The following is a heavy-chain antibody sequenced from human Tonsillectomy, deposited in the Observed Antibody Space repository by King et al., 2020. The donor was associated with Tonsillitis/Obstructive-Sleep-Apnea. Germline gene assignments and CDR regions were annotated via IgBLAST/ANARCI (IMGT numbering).Heavy chain of an antibody. CDR3: ASALGLSGSYRVDY. CDR2: IYYSGST. Sequence: VQLQESGPGLVKPSETLSLTCTVSGGSISSYYWSWIRQPPGKGLEWIGYIYYSGSTNYNPSLKSRVTISVDTSKNQFSLKLSSVTAADTAVYYCASALGLSGSYRVDYWGQGTLVTVSS. V-gene: IGHV4-59*01. CDR1: GGSISSYY. J-gene: IGHJ4*02. D-gene: IGHD1-26*01.